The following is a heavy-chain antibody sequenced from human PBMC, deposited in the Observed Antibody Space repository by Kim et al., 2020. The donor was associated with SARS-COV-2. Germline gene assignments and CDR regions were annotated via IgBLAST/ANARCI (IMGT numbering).Heavy chain of an antibody. V-gene: IGHV3-74*01. Sequence: RGSLRLSGGVSGFTFRSYYMHWVRQAPGKGLVWVSNINGDASSTNYADSVKGRFTVSRDNGKNTLYLQMNSLRAEDTAVYYCARGNYGMDVWGQGTTVTVS. CDR2: INGDASST. J-gene: IGHJ6*02. CDR1: GFTFRSYY. CDR3: ARGNYGMDV.